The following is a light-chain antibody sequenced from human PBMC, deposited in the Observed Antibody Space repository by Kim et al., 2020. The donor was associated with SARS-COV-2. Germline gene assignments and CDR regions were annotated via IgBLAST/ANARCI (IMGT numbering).Light chain of an antibody. Sequence: RATIHCRSSQTVFHSPKNKNYLAWYQQKPGQPPKLLIYWASTRESGVPDRFSGSGSGTDFTLTISSLQAEDVAVYFCHQYATFPYTFGQGTKLEI. CDR1: QTVFHSPKNKNY. V-gene: IGKV4-1*01. CDR3: HQYATFPYT. CDR2: WAS. J-gene: IGKJ2*01.